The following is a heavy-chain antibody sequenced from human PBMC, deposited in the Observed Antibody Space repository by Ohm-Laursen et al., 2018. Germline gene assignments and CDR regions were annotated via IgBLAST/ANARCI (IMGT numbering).Heavy chain of an antibody. CDR3: AKGTTDVDY. CDR1: GFTFSTYA. CDR2: ISGSGDNT. D-gene: IGHD1-1*01. V-gene: IGHV3-23*01. Sequence: SLRLSCAASGFTFSTYAMNWVRQAPGKGLEWVSGISGSGDNTYYADSVKGRFTISRDNSKNTLYLQMNSLRAEDTAVYYCAKGTTDVDYWGQGTLVTVSS. J-gene: IGHJ4*02.